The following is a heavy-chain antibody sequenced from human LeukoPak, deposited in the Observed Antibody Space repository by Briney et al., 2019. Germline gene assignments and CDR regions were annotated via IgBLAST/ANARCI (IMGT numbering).Heavy chain of an antibody. Sequence: QSGGSLRLSCAASGFTFSSYAMSWVRQAPGKGLEWVSAISGSGGSTYYADSVKGRFTISRDNSKNTLYLQMNSLRAEDTAVYYCAKPGTRQSYYDFDYWGQGTLVTVSS. CDR1: GFTFSSYA. CDR2: ISGSGGST. V-gene: IGHV3-23*01. D-gene: IGHD3-10*01. CDR3: AKPGTRQSYYDFDY. J-gene: IGHJ4*02.